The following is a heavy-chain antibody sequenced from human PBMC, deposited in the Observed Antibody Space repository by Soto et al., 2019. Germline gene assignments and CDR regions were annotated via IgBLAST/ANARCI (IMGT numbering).Heavy chain of an antibody. Sequence: VRLHRHSYAASGGNCINFWMHWVRQAPGKGLVWVSRIKTDGSITSYADSVKGRFTISRDNAKNMLYLQMNSVRAEDTAVYYCARDIDSSAWGQGTLVTVSS. CDR1: GGNCINFW. D-gene: IGHD6-19*01. CDR3: ARDIDSSA. J-gene: IGHJ5*02. V-gene: IGHV3-74*01. CDR2: IKTDGSIT.